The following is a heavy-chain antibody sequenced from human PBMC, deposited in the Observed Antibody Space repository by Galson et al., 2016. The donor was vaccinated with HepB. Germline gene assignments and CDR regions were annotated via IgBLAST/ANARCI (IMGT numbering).Heavy chain of an antibody. Sequence: SLRLSCAASGFTISNLWMNWVRQAPGKGLEWVSALGDGGDYTSYADAVKGRFTISGDISENTLFLQMNSLRVEDTAIYYCAKLAVRGDYGGRDYWGQGTLVTVSS. CDR1: GFTISNLW. J-gene: IGHJ4*02. CDR3: AKLAVRGDYGGRDY. V-gene: IGHV3-23*01. D-gene: IGHD4-17*01. CDR2: LGDGGDYT.